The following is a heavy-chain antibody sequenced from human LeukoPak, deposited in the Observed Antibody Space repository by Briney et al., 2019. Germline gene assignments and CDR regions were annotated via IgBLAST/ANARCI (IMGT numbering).Heavy chain of an antibody. CDR2: INPNSGGT. V-gene: IGHV1-2*02. CDR3: AREPSYDFWSGYPLDY. D-gene: IGHD3-3*01. Sequence: GASVKVSCTASGYTFTGYYMHWARQAPGQGLEWMGWINPNSGGTNYAQKFQGRVTMTRDTSISTAYMELSRLRSDDTAVYYCAREPSYDFWSGYPLDYWGQGTLVTVSS. CDR1: GYTFTGYY. J-gene: IGHJ4*02.